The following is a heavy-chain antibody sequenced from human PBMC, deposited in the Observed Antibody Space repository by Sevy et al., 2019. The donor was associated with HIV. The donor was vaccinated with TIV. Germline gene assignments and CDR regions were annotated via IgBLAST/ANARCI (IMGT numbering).Heavy chain of an antibody. Sequence: ASVKVSCKASGYTLTGYYMHWVRQAPGQGLEWMGWINPNSGGTNYAQKFQGWVTMTRDTSISTAYMELSRLRSDDTAVYYCARGSSSWDYYFDYWGQGTLVTVSS. J-gene: IGHJ4*02. CDR1: GYTLTGYY. CDR3: ARGSSSWDYYFDY. CDR2: INPNSGGT. D-gene: IGHD6-13*01. V-gene: IGHV1-2*04.